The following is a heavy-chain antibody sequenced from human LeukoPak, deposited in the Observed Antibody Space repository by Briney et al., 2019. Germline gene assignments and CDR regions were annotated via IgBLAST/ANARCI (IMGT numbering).Heavy chain of an antibody. CDR3: AKDGAVAGSRYYGMDV. CDR2: ISWNSGSI. D-gene: IGHD6-19*01. Sequence: GGSLRLSCAASGFTFDDYAMHWVRQAPGKGLEWVSGISWNSGSIGYADSVKGRFTISRDNAKNSLYLQMNSLRAEDTALYYCAKDGAVAGSRYYGMDVWGQGTTVTVSS. J-gene: IGHJ6*02. CDR1: GFTFDDYA. V-gene: IGHV3-9*01.